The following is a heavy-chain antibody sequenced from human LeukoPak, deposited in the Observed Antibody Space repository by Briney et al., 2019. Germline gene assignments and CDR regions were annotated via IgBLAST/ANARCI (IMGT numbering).Heavy chain of an antibody. J-gene: IGHJ4*02. CDR1: GGSISSGGYY. CDR2: IYYSGST. Sequence: SETLSLTCNVSGGSISSGGYYWSWIRQHPGKGLEWIGYIYYSGSTYYNPSLKSRVTISVDTSKNQFSLKLSSVTAADTAVYYCARVDQRGLLWSFSQYYFDYWGQGTLVTVSS. V-gene: IGHV4-31*03. CDR3: ARVDQRGLLWSFSQYYFDY. D-gene: IGHD3-10*01.